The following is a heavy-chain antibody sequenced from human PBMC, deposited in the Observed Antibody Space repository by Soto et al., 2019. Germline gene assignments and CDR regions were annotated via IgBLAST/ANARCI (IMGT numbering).Heavy chain of an antibody. J-gene: IGHJ5*02. CDR3: VKGGDGYNH. CDR1: GLTFNSYA. CDR2: ISSNGGST. V-gene: IGHV3-64D*06. Sequence: PGGSMRISCSASGLTFNSYAMHWVRKAPGKGLEYVSAISSNGGSTYYADSVKGRFTISRDNSKNTLYLQMSSLRAEDTAVYYCVKGGDGYNHWGQGTLVTVSS. D-gene: IGHD5-12*01.